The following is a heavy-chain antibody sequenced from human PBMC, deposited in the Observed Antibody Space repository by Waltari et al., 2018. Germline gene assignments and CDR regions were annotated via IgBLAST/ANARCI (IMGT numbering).Heavy chain of an antibody. CDR3: ARGRSFDY. V-gene: IGHV1-18*04. Sequence: QVQLVQSGAEVKEPGASVKVSCKASGYTFTSYYIHWVRQAPGQGLEWMGWVSGHNDNANYSQKLQGRVTLTTDTSTTTAYMELRSLRSDDTAVYYCARGRSFDYWGRGTLVTVSS. CDR2: VSGHNDNA. CDR1: GYTFTSYY. J-gene: IGHJ4*02.